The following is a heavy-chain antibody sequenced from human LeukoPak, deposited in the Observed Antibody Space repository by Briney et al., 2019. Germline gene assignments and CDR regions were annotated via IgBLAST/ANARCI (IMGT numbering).Heavy chain of an antibody. Sequence: PGGSLRLSCAASGFTFSNYWMNWVRQAPGKGLEWVANIKEDGSDKYYVDSVKGRFSISKDNAKNSLYLQMNSLRVEDTAVYYCAKDGSRGYIVAPPDYWGQGTLVTVSS. V-gene: IGHV3-7*01. CDR2: IKEDGSDK. J-gene: IGHJ4*02. CDR1: GFTFSNYW. D-gene: IGHD1-1*01. CDR3: AKDGSRGYIVAPPDY.